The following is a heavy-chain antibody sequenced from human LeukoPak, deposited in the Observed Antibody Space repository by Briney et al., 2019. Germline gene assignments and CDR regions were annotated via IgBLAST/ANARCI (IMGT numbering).Heavy chain of an antibody. Sequence: PGRSLRLSCAASGFTFSSYGTHWVRQAPGKGLEWVAVISYDGSNKYYADSVKGRFTISRDNSKNTLYLQMNSLRAEDTAVYYCARTTYGDYGPSDYWGQGTLVTVSS. CDR1: GFTFSSYG. J-gene: IGHJ4*02. D-gene: IGHD4-17*01. V-gene: IGHV3-30*03. CDR2: ISYDGSNK. CDR3: ARTTYGDYGPSDY.